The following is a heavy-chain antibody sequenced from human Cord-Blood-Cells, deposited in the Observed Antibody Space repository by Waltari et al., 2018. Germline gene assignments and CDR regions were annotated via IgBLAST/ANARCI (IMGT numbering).Heavy chain of an antibody. J-gene: IGHJ4*02. CDR1: GGSISSSSYY. D-gene: IGHD6-13*01. CDR2: IYYSGPT. V-gene: IGHV4-39*01. Sequence: QLQLQESGPGLVKPSETLSLTCTVSGGSISSSSYYWGWIRQPPGKGLEWIGCIYYSGPTSSHPSLKCRVTISVDTSKTQFSLKLSSVTAADTAVYYCARPYSSSWYRGYFDYWGQGTLVTVSS. CDR3: ARPYSSSWYRGYFDY.